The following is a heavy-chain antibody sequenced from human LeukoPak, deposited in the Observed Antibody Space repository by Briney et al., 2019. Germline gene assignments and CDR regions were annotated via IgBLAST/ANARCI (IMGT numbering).Heavy chain of an antibody. CDR3: ARDSSGSYFRTPYFDY. V-gene: IGHV3-48*01. CDR1: GFTFSSYS. CDR2: ISSSSSTI. Sequence: GGSLRLSCAASGFTFSSYSMNWVRQAPGKGLEWVSYISSSSSTIYYADSVKGRFTISRDNAKNSLYLQMNSLRAEDTAVYYCARDSSGSYFRTPYFDYWGQGTLVTVSS. J-gene: IGHJ4*02. D-gene: IGHD1-26*01.